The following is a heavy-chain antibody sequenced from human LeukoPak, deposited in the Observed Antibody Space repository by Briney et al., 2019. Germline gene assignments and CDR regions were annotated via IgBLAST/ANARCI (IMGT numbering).Heavy chain of an antibody. V-gene: IGHV4-4*07. J-gene: IGHJ4*02. CDR1: GASICSIY. CDR3: AREAVDYGSGSHDY. CDR2: VHSSGST. Sequence: SETLSLTCTVSGASICSIYWSWIRQPAGKGLERIGRVHSSGSTNYIPSIKSRVTMSVDTSKNQFSLKLNTVTAADTAMYYCAREAVDYGSGSHDYWGQGILVTVSS. D-gene: IGHD3-10*01.